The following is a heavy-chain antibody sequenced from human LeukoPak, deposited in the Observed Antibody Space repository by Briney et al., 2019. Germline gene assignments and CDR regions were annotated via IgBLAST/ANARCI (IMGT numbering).Heavy chain of an antibody. CDR2: VGHSGSA. V-gene: IGHV4-34*01. J-gene: IGHJ4*02. Sequence: QASETLSLTCAVSGGSFSAFFWRWIRQPPGKGLEWIGDVGHSGSADYNPSLKSRVTVSADPSKTQFSLKLTSVTAADTAVYYCASSVGVVNFDYWGQGTLVTVSS. D-gene: IGHD3-3*01. CDR3: ASSVGVVNFDY. CDR1: GGSFSAFF.